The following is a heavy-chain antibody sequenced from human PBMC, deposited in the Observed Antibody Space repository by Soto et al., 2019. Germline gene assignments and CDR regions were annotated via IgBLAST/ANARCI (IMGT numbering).Heavy chain of an antibody. CDR3: AKQPKLSFDI. D-gene: IGHD1-1*01. J-gene: IGHJ3*02. Sequence: SVKVYFKAAGEPFRNQAFSWVRQAPGQGLEWMGGIIPLLSTPKYAQKFQARVTTTADESTSTVYMELSSLRSEDTDIYYCAKQPKLSFDIWGQGTMVTV. V-gene: IGHV1-69*01. CDR2: IIPLLSTP. CDR1: GEPFRNQA.